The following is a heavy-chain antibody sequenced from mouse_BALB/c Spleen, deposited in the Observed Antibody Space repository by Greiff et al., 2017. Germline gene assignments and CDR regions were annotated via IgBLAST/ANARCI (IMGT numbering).Heavy chain of an antibody. CDR3: ASPIYYGNLFAY. J-gene: IGHJ3*01. Sequence: EVQLVESGGDLVKPGGSLTLSCAASGFTFSSYGMSWVRQTPDKRLEWVATISSGGSYTYYPDSVKGRFTISRDNAKNTLYLQMSSLKSEDTAMYYCASPIYYGNLFAYWGQGTLVTVSA. V-gene: IGHV5-6*01. D-gene: IGHD2-1*01. CDR2: ISSGGSYT. CDR1: GFTFSSYG.